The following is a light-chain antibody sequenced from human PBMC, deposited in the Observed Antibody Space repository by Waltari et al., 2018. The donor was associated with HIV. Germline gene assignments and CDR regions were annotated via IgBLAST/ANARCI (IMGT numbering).Light chain of an antibody. CDR1: QDISNC. Sequence: DIQMTQSPSSLSASVGDRVTITCQASQDISNCVNWYQQKPGKAPKVLIYDASTLQTGVPSRFSVRGAWTDFTFTIASLQPEDFAIYYCQQYDRLPSTFGQGTRLEIK. CDR2: DAS. CDR3: QQYDRLPST. V-gene: IGKV1-33*01. J-gene: IGKJ5*01.